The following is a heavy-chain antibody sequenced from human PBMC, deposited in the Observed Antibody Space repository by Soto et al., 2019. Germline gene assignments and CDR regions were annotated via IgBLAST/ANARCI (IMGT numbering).Heavy chain of an antibody. CDR2: IWYDGSNK. J-gene: IGHJ4*02. Sequence: VGSLRLSCAASGCTFSSYGMHWVRHSPGKGLEWVAVIWYDGSNKYYADSVKGRFTISRDNSKNTLYLQMNSLRAEDTAVYYCARADNKYSSSWYVGYWGQGTLVTVSS. V-gene: IGHV3-33*01. D-gene: IGHD6-13*01. CDR3: ARADNKYSSSWYVGY. CDR1: GCTFSSYG.